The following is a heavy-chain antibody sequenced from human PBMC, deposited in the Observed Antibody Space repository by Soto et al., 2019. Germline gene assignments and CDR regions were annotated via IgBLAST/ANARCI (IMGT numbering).Heavy chain of an antibody. Sequence: QVQLQESGPGLVKPSQTLSLTCTVSGGSISSGGYYWSWIRQHPGKGLEWIGYIYYSGSTYYNPSLKSRVTISVDTSKNQFSLKLSSVTAADTAVYYCARAGYDFWSGYDHYYYGMDVWGQGTTVTVSS. J-gene: IGHJ6*02. V-gene: IGHV4-31*03. D-gene: IGHD3-3*01. CDR2: IYYSGST. CDR1: GGSISSGGYY. CDR3: ARAGYDFWSGYDHYYYGMDV.